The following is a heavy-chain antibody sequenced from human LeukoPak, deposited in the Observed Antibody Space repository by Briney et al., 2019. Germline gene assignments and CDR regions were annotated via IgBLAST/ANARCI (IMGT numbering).Heavy chain of an antibody. V-gene: IGHV4-39*07. J-gene: IGHJ5*01. D-gene: IGHD2-8*01. Sequence: PSETLSLTCTVSGGSISSGGYYWSWIRQHPGKGLEWIGSIYYSGSTYYNPSLKSRVTISIDTSRRQFFLKLNSVTAADTAVYFCALAPNSNWFDFWGPGILVTVSS. CDR1: GGSISSGGYY. CDR3: ALAPNSNWFDF. CDR2: IYYSGST.